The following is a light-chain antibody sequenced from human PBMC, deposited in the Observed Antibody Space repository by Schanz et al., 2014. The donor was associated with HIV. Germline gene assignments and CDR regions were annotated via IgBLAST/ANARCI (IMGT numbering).Light chain of an antibody. CDR1: SSNIGNNY. V-gene: IGLV1-51*01. CDR2: DNN. CDR3: GTWDSSLSAGYVI. Sequence: QSVLTQPPSVSAAPGQKVTISCSGSSSNIGNNYVSWYQQLPGTAPKLLIYDNNKRPSGIPDRFSGSKSGTSATLGITGLQTGDEADYYCGTWDSSLSAGYVIFGGGTKLTV. J-gene: IGLJ2*01.